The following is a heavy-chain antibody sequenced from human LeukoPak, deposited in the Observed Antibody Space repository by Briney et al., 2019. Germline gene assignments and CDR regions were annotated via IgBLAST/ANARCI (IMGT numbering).Heavy chain of an antibody. CDR1: GGSISSSSYY. CDR2: IYYSGST. Sequence: SETLSLTCTVSGGSISSSSYYWGWIRQPPGKGLEWIGSIYYSGSTYYNPSLKSRVTISVDTSKNQFSLKLSSVTAADTAVYYCARRGRGYYFDYWGQGTLVTVSS. CDR3: ARRGRGYYFDY. D-gene: IGHD3-16*01. J-gene: IGHJ4*02. V-gene: IGHV4-39*01.